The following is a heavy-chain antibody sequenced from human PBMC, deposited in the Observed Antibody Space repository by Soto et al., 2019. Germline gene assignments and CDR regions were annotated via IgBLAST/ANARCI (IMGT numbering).Heavy chain of an antibody. CDR3: AHKGGGDRILDY. CDR1: GFSLSTRGVG. D-gene: IGHD3-16*01. V-gene: IGHV2-5*02. Sequence: QITLKESGPALVKPTQTLTLACTFSGFSLSTRGVGVGWIRQPPGKALEWLALIYWDDVKHYSPSLMSRLTITKDPSKNQVALTMTNRDPVDTATYYCAHKGGGDRILDYWGQGTLVTVSS. CDR2: IYWDDVK. J-gene: IGHJ4*02.